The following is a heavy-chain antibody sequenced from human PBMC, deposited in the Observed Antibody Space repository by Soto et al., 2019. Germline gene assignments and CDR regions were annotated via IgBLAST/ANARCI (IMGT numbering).Heavy chain of an antibody. CDR2: IKQDGSEE. V-gene: IGHV3-7*01. J-gene: IGHJ6*03. CDR1: GFTFSSYW. Sequence: GGSLRLSCAASGFTFSSYWMSWVRQAPGKGREWVANIKQDGSEEYDVASVKGRFNIPRDKAKNSRTLQMDSLRAEDTDMYYCARARISLRSIAAHHYYYYYMDVWGKGTTVTVSS. D-gene: IGHD6-6*01. CDR3: ARARISLRSIAAHHYYYYYMDV.